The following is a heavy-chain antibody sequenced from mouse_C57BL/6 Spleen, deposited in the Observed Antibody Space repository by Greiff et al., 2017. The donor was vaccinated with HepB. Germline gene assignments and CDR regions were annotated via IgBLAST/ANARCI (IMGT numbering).Heavy chain of an antibody. CDR1: GFSFNTYA. CDR2: IRSKSNNYAT. CDR3: VRHGYDDAMDY. Sequence: EVKVVESGGGLVQPKGSLKLSCAASGFSFNTYAMNWVRQAPGKGLEWVARIRSKSNNYATYYADSVKDRFTISRDDSESMLYLQMNNLKTEDTAMYYCVRHGYDDAMDYWGQGTSVTVSS. J-gene: IGHJ4*01. D-gene: IGHD2-2*01. V-gene: IGHV10-1*01.